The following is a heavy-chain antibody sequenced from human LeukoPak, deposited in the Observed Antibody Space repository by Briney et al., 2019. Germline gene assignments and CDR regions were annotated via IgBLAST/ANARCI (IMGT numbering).Heavy chain of an antibody. CDR2: IKQDGSEK. D-gene: IGHD2-15*01. J-gene: IGHJ4*02. CDR1: GFTFSSYW. CDR3: AREVVGRLTSVFDY. V-gene: IGHV3-7*04. Sequence: GGSLRLSCAASGFTFSSYWMSWVRQAPGKGLEWVANIKQDGSEKYYVDSVKGRFTISRNNAKNSLYLQMNSLRAEDTAVYYCAREVVGRLTSVFDYWGQGTLVTVSS.